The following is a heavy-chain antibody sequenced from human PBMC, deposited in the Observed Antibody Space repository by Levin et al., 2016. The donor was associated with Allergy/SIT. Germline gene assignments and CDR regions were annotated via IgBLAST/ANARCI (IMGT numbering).Heavy chain of an antibody. CDR2: IESKTDGGAV. CDR3: TTGSLYL. Sequence: WIRQPPGKGLEWVGRIESKTDGGAVDYAAPVKGRFTISRDDSKNMLYLQLSSLKTEDTGMYYCTTGSLYLWGQGTTVTVSS. V-gene: IGHV3-15*04. J-gene: IGHJ6*02. D-gene: IGHD3-16*01.